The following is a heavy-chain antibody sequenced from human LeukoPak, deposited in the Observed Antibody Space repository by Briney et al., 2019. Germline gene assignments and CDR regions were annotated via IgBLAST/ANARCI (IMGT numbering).Heavy chain of an antibody. CDR2: IIPILGIA. CDR1: GGTCSSYA. D-gene: IGHD3-3*01. Sequence: GASVKVSCKASGGTCSSYAISWVRQAPGQGLEWMGRIIPILGIANYAQRFQGRVTITADKSTSTAYMELSSLRSEDTAVYYCASANYDFSDYWGQGTLVTVSS. CDR3: ASANYDFSDY. J-gene: IGHJ4*02. V-gene: IGHV1-69*04.